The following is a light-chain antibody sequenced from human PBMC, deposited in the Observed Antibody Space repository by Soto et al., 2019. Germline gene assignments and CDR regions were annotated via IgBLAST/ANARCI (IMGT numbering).Light chain of an antibody. CDR3: MQRMEFPAT. Sequence: DIVMTQSPDSLAVSLGERATINCKSSQSVLYSSNNKNYMAWYQQKPGQPPKLLIYWASTRESGVPDRFSGGGSGTDFTLTISGLQAEDVAVYYCMQRMEFPATFGQGTKLEIK. V-gene: IGKV4-1*01. J-gene: IGKJ2*01. CDR2: WAS. CDR1: QSVLYSSNNKNY.